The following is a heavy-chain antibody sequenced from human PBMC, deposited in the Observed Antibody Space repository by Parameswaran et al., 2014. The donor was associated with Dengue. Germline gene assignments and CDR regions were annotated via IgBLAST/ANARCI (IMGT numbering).Heavy chain of an antibody. D-gene: IGHD6-19*01. J-gene: IGHJ6*02. V-gene: IGHV4-38-2*01. Sequence: WIRQPPGKGLEWIAHIFHGGNTHYNPSLRTRVTLSLDTSKNHFSLNVFSVTAADTAIYYCVRHPKRGGEVHVWQWGPKPRRFYYGLDLWGQGTTVTVSS. CDR3: VRHPKRGGEVHVWQWGPKPRRFYYGLDL. CDR2: IFHGGNT.